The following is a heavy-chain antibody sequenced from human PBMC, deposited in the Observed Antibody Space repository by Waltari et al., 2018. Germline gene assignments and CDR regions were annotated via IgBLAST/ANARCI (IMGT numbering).Heavy chain of an antibody. Sequence: QVQLVQSGAEVKEPGASVKISCKASGYSFSSYSMHWVRQAPGQGLEWMGRRNPRGGRTSYPQKFQGRVTLTRDTSTSTVYMELSSLRSADTAVYYCARDSGSGTMNYWGQGTLITVSS. CDR2: RNPRGGRT. CDR3: ARDSGSGTMNY. CDR1: GYSFSSYS. J-gene: IGHJ4*02. V-gene: IGHV1-46*01. D-gene: IGHD3-10*01.